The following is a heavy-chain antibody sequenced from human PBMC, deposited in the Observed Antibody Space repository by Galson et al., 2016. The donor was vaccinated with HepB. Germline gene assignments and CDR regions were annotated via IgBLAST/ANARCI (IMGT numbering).Heavy chain of an antibody. CDR2: IYYSGST. CDR3: ARYSGSGYYFDY. V-gene: IGHV4-31*03. D-gene: IGHD6-19*01. J-gene: IGHJ4*02. Sequence: TCTVSGGSISSGDYYWSWIRQHPGKGLEWIGCIYYSGSTYYNPSLKIRLAISAETSKNQFSLKMTSVTAADTDVYYCARYSGSGYYFDYWGQGTLVTGSS. CDR1: GGSISSGDYY.